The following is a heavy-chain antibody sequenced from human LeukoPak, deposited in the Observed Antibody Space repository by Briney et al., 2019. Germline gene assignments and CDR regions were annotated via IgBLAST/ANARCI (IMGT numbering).Heavy chain of an antibody. CDR1: GFTFSSYS. J-gene: IGHJ4*02. D-gene: IGHD2/OR15-2a*01. CDR2: ISSSSDTI. V-gene: IGHV3-48*04. Sequence: PGGSLRLSCAASGFTFSSYSMNWVRQAPGKGLEWVSYISSSSDTIYYADSVKGRFTISRDSAKNSLYLQMNSLRAGDTAVYYCARGHIVIVPSPTDYWGQGTLVTVSS. CDR3: ARGHIVIVPSPTDY.